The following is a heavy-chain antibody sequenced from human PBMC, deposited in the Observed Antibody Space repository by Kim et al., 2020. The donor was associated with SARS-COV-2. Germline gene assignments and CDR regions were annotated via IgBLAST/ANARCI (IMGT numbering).Heavy chain of an antibody. D-gene: IGHD3-9*01. CDR3: AREPVQNYDILTGYNSPPEFDP. V-gene: IGHV1-18*01. Sequence: ASVKVSCKASGYTFTSYGISWVRQAPGQGLEWMGWISAYNGNTNYAQKLQGRVTMTTDTSTSTAYMELRSLRSDDTAVYYCAREPVQNYDILTGYNSPPEFDPWGQGTLVTVSS. CDR2: ISAYNGNT. CDR1: GYTFTSYG. J-gene: IGHJ5*02.